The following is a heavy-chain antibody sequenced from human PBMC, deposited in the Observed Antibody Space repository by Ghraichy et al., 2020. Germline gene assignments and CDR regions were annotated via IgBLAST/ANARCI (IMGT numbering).Heavy chain of an antibody. CDR2: INHSGST. V-gene: IGHV4-34*01. CDR1: GGSFSGYY. Sequence: SETLSLTCAVYGGSFSGYYWSWIRQPPGKGLEWIGEINHSGSTNYNPSLKSRVTISVDTSKKQFSLKLSSVTAADTAVYYCASFPAYCGDDYYYYYGMDVWGQGTTVTVSS. D-gene: IGHD2-21*02. J-gene: IGHJ6*02. CDR3: ASFPAYCGDDYYYYYGMDV.